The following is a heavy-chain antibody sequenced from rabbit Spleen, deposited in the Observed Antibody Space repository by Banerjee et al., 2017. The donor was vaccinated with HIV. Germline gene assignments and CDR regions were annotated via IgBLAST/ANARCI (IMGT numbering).Heavy chain of an antibody. Sequence: QEQLEESGGDLVQPEGSLTLTCTASGFSFSSSYYMYWVRQAPGKGLEWIGCIYSSNPITWYASWAKGRFTISKTSSTTVTLQMTSLTDADTATYFCARGGYGGHIYSMGFWGPGTLVTVS. J-gene: IGHJ4*01. CDR2: IYSSNPIT. CDR3: ARGGYGGHIYSMGF. CDR1: GFSFSSSYY. V-gene: IGHV1S45*01. D-gene: IGHD4-2*01.